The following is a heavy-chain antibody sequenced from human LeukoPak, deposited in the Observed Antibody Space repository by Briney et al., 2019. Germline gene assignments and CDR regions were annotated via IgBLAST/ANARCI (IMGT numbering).Heavy chain of an antibody. D-gene: IGHD3-22*01. CDR2: IYYSGST. CDR1: GSIRGYY. J-gene: IGHJ3*01. V-gene: IGHV4-59*01. CDR3: ARLLDNDISGDPDTFDV. Sequence: SETLSLTCTVSGSIRGYYWSWIRQPPGKGLEWIGYIYYSGSTNYNPSLQSRVTISIDTSKSQFSLKLTSVTSADTAVYSCARLLDNDISGDPDTFDVWGQGTTVIVSS.